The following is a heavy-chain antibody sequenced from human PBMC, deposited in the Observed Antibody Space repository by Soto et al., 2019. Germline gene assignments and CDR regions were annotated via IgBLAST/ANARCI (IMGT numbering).Heavy chain of an antibody. Sequence: GGSLRLSCAASGFTFSSYAMSWVRQAPGKGLEWVSGISGRRGSTYYADSVKGRFTISRDNSKNTLYLQMNSLKTEDTAVYYCTTRIVVYSNYASSYWGQGTLVTVSS. V-gene: IGHV3-23*01. CDR3: TTRIVVYSNYASSY. J-gene: IGHJ4*02. CDR2: ISGRRGST. CDR1: GFTFSSYA. D-gene: IGHD4-4*01.